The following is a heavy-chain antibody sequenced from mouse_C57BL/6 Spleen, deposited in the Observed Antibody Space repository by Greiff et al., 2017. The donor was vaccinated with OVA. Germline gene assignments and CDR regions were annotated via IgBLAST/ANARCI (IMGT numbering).Heavy chain of an antibody. J-gene: IGHJ2*01. CDR1: GYTFTSYW. Sequence: QVQLQQPGAELVMPGASVKLSCKASGYTFTSYWMHWVKQRPGQGLEWIGEIDPSDSYTNYNQKFKGKSTLTVDKSSSTAYMQLSSLTSEDSAVYYCARATTASYYFDYWGQGTTLTVSS. CDR2: IDPSDSYT. V-gene: IGHV1-69*01. D-gene: IGHD1-2*01. CDR3: ARATTASYYFDY.